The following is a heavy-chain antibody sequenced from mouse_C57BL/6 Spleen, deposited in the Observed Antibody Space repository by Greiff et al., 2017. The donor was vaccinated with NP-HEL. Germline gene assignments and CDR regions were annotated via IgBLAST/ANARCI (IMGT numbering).Heavy chain of an antibody. Sequence: QVQLQQSGAELVRPGASVTLSCKASGYTFTDYEMHWVKQTPVHGLEWIGAIDPETGGTAYNQKFKGKAILTADKSSSTAYMELRSLTSEDSAVYYCTRRGYGSNFDDWGQGTTLTVSS. CDR2: IDPETGGT. J-gene: IGHJ2*01. D-gene: IGHD1-1*01. V-gene: IGHV1-15*01. CDR3: TRRGYGSNFDD. CDR1: GYTFTDYE.